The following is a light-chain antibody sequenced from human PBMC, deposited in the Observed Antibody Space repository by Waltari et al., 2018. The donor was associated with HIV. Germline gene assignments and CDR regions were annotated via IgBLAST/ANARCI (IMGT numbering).Light chain of an antibody. J-gene: IGLJ2*01. CDR1: STDVPTSNY. CDR3: TSYEGKNNLV. CDR2: EVN. V-gene: IGLV2-8*01. Sequence: QSALTQPPSASGSPGQSVTISCTGPSTDVPTSNYVSWYQQHPGEAPKILIYEVNKRPSGVPDRFSGSKSGNTASLTVSGLQADDEADYYCTSYEGKNNLVFGGGTKLTVL.